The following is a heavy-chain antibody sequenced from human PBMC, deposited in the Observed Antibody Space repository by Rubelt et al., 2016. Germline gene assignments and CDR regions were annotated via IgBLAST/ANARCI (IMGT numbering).Heavy chain of an antibody. CDR2: IYYSGTT. CDR1: GGSFSSSNW. V-gene: IGHV4-4*02. D-gene: IGHD5-18*01. CDR3: ARMIQLWLGIDY. J-gene: IGHJ4*02. Sequence: VQLQESGPGLVKPSGPLSLTCAVSGGSFSSSNWWSWVRQPPGKGLEWIGGIYYSGTTNYNPSLKSPVTISIDKSKNQFSLKLSSVTAADTAVYYCARMIQLWLGIDYWGQGILVTVSS.